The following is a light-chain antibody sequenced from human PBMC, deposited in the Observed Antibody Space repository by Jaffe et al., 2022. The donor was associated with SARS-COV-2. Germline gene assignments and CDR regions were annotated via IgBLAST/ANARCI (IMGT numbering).Light chain of an antibody. CDR3: CSYAGSSSLV. Sequence: QSALTQPASVSGSPGQSITISCTGTSSDVGSYNLVSWYQQHPGKAPKLMIYEGSKRPSGVSDRFSGSKSGETASLTISGLQAEDEADYYCCSYAGSSSLVFGGGTKLTVL. CDR1: SSDVGSYNL. CDR2: EGS. V-gene: IGLV2-23*01. J-gene: IGLJ2*01.